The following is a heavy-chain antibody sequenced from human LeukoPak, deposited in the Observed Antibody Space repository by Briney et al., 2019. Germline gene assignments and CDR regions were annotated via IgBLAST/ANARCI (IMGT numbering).Heavy chain of an antibody. CDR1: GFRISNYA. Sequence: GGSLRLSCAAPGFRISNYALHWVRQAPGKGLEWVAVISFDGSHIFYADSVKGRFTISRDNAKNSLYLQMNSLRAEDTALYYCAKGLGYYYDSSGYLYYYYYYGLDVWGQGTTVTVSS. J-gene: IGHJ6*02. V-gene: IGHV3-30*04. CDR3: AKGLGYYYDSSGYLYYYYYYGLDV. D-gene: IGHD3-22*01. CDR2: ISFDGSHI.